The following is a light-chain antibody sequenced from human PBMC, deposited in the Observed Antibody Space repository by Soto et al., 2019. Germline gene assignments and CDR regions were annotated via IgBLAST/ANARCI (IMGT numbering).Light chain of an antibody. Sequence: DIVLTQSPATLSLSPGERATLSCRASQRINDYLAWYQQKPGQAPRLLIFDASNRATGIPVRFSGSGSGTDFTLTVSSLEPEDFAVYFCQQRSNFPWTFGQGTKV. CDR2: DAS. CDR3: QQRSNFPWT. V-gene: IGKV3-11*01. CDR1: QRINDY. J-gene: IGKJ1*01.